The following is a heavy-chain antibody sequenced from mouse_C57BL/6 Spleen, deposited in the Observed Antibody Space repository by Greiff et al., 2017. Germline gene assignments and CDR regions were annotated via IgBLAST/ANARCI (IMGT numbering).Heavy chain of an antibody. D-gene: IGHD6-1*01. V-gene: IGHV1-82*01. CDR3: ARGASWYFDV. CDR2: IYPGDGDT. CDR1: GYAFSSSW. Sequence: VQLQQSGPELVKPGASVKISCKASGYAFSSSWMNWVKQRPGKGLEWIGRIYPGDGDTNYNGKFKGKATLTADKSSSTAYMQLSSLPSEDSAVYVCARGASWYFDVWGTGTTVTVSS. J-gene: IGHJ1*03.